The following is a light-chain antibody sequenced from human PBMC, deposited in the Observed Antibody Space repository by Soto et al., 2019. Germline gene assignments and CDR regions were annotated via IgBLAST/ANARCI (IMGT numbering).Light chain of an antibody. CDR3: QKYNSAPWT. Sequence: DIQMTQSPSSLSASVGDRATITCRASQGISNYLDWYKQNPATVPQLLIYAASTLQSGVPSRFSGSGSGTDFTITISSLQHEDVATYYCQKYNSAPWTFGQGTKVDIK. J-gene: IGKJ1*01. CDR2: AAS. V-gene: IGKV1-27*01. CDR1: QGISNY.